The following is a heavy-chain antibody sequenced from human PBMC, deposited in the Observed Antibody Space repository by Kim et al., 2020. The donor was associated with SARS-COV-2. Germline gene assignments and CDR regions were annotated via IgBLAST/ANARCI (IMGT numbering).Heavy chain of an antibody. CDR1: GDSINRGSYC. V-gene: IGHV4-61*02. CDR2: ICTTGST. D-gene: IGHD3-22*01. CDR3: ARGAYYDSSGSRDAFNV. Sequence: SETLSLTCTVSGDSINRGSYCWSWIRQPAGKGLEWVGRICTTGSTNYNPSLKSRVTILVDTSKNQFSLRLNSVTAADTAVYYCARGAYYDSSGSRDAFNVWGQGTMVIVSS. J-gene: IGHJ3*01.